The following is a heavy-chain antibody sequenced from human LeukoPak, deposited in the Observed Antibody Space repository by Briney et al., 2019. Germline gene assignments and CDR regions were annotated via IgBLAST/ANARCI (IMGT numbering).Heavy chain of an antibody. CDR3: ARQGSTVEEDY. Sequence: SETLSLTCAVYGGSFSGYYWSWIRQPPGKGLEWIGEINHSGSTNYNPSLKSRVTISVDTSKNQFSLKLSSVTAADTAVYYCARQGSTVEEDYWGQGTLVTVSS. J-gene: IGHJ4*02. D-gene: IGHD4-23*01. CDR1: GGSFSGYY. CDR2: INHSGST. V-gene: IGHV4-34*01.